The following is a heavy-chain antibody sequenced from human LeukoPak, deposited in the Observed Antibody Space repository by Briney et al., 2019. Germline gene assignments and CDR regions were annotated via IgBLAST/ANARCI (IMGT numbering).Heavy chain of an antibody. J-gene: IGHJ4*02. CDR3: ARVERGLSSGWFSRFDY. CDR1: GGSISSSSYY. V-gene: IGHV4-39*07. D-gene: IGHD6-19*01. CDR2: IYYGGST. Sequence: SETLSLTCTVSGGSISSSSYYWGWIRQPPGKGLEWIGSIYYGGSTYYNPSLKSRVTISVDTSKNQFSLKLSSVTAADTAVYYCARVERGLSSGWFSRFDYWGQGTLVTASS.